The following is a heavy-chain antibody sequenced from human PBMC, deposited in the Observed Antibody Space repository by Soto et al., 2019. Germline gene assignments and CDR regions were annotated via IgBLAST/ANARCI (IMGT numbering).Heavy chain of an antibody. V-gene: IGHV4-59*08. CDR1: GGSISSYY. CDR2: ISYSGST. J-gene: IGHJ5*02. Sequence: SETLSLTCTVSGGSISSYYWSWIRQPPGRGLEWIGYISYSGSTNYNPSLKSRVTISVDTSKNQFSLKLSSVTAADTAVYYCARHQSHSSSYVDPWGQGTLVTVSS. CDR3: ARHQSHSSSYVDP. D-gene: IGHD6-13*01.